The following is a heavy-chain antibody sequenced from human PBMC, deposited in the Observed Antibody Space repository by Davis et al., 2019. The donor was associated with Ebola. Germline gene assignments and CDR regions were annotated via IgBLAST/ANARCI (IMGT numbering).Heavy chain of an antibody. V-gene: IGHV4-34*01. CDR3: VRGPLAYYDILTGYYPFDY. CDR2: INHSGST. Sequence: SETLSLTCAVYGGSFSGYYWSWIRQPPGKGLEWIGEINHSGSTNYNPSLKSRVTISVDTSKNQFSLKLSSVTAADTAVYYCVRGPLAYYDILTGYYPFDYWGQGTLVTVSS. D-gene: IGHD3-9*01. CDR1: GGSFSGYY. J-gene: IGHJ4*02.